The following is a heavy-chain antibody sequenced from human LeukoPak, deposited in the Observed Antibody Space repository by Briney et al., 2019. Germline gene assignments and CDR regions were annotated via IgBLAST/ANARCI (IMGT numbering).Heavy chain of an antibody. Sequence: SQTLSLTCAVSGGSISSGGYSWSWIRQPPGKGLEWIGYIYHSGSTYYNPSLKSRVTISVDTSKNQFSLKLSSVTAADTAVYYCARFNYDSSGYRYYFDYWGQGTLVTVSS. J-gene: IGHJ4*02. V-gene: IGHV4-30-2*01. D-gene: IGHD3-22*01. CDR1: GGSISSGGYS. CDR2: IYHSGST. CDR3: ARFNYDSSGYRYYFDY.